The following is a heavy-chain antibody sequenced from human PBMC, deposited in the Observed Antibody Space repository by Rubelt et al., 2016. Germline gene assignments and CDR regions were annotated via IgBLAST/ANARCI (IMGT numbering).Heavy chain of an antibody. Sequence: EVQLVESGGGLIQPGGSLRLSCAASGFTFSTYSMNWIRQAPGKGLEWVSYINSGSNAILYADSVRGRFTISRDNSRNTVYVQMNSLRPEDTAVYYCAREAVATNFDYWGQGTLVTVSS. CDR1: GFTFSTYS. J-gene: IGHJ4*02. CDR2: INSGSNAI. D-gene: IGHD5-12*01. V-gene: IGHV3-48*01. CDR3: AREAVATNFDY.